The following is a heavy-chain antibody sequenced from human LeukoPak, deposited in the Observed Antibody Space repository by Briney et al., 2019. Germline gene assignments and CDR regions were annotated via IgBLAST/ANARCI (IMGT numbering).Heavy chain of an antibody. V-gene: IGHV4-39*01. Sequence: PSETLSLTCTVSGGSISSGGHSWRWIRPPPGKGLEWIGSIIYSGTTHYNPSLKSRVAMSVDTSKNQFSLKLSSVTASDTAVYYCARHRQWLLVTDYWGQGALVTVSS. J-gene: IGHJ4*02. D-gene: IGHD6-19*01. CDR1: GGSISSGGHS. CDR3: ARHRQWLLVTDY. CDR2: IIYSGTT.